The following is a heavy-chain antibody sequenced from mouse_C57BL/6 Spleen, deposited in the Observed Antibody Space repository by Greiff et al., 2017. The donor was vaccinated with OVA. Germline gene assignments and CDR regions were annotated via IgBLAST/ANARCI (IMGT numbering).Heavy chain of an antibody. Sequence: QVQLQQPGAELVRPGSSVKLSCKASGYTFTSYWMDWVKQRPGQGLEWIGNIYPSDSETHYNQKFKDKATLTVDKSSSTAYMQLSSLTSEDSAVYCCARRGGYSSWFAYWGQGTLVTVSA. CDR2: IYPSDSET. CDR1: GYTFTSYW. J-gene: IGHJ3*01. D-gene: IGHD2-3*01. V-gene: IGHV1-61*01. CDR3: ARRGGYSSWFAY.